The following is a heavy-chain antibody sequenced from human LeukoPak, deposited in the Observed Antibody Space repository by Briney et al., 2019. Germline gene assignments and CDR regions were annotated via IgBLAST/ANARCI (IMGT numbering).Heavy chain of an antibody. V-gene: IGHV3-30*03. D-gene: IGHD2-8*01. J-gene: IGHJ4*02. CDR2: ISHDGTVQ. CDR1: GFTFSSYG. CDR3: AREGARMASFYFDY. Sequence: GRSLRLSCAASGFTFSSYGMQWVRQAPGKGLEWVAVISHDGTVQHYADSVKGRFTISRDNSDNTLYLQMNSLRDEDTAMYYCAREGARMASFYFDYWGQGTLITVSS.